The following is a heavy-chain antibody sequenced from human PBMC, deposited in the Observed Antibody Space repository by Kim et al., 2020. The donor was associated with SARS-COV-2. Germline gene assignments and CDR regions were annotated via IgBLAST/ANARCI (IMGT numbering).Heavy chain of an antibody. CDR2: T. D-gene: IGHD3-10*01. Sequence: TYYNPSLKSRVTISVDTSKNQFSLKLSSVTAADTAVYYCARLPHSSGIDYWGQGTLVTVSS. V-gene: IGHV4-30-2*05. CDR3: ARLPHSSGIDY. J-gene: IGHJ4*02.